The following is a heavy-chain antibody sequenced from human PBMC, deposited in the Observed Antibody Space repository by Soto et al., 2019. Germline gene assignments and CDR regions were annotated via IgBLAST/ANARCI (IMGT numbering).Heavy chain of an antibody. D-gene: IGHD3-10*01. J-gene: IGHJ6*03. V-gene: IGHV4-59*08. Sequence: SETLSLTCTVSGGSISSYYWSWIRQPPGKGLEWIRYIYYSGSTNYNPSLKSRVTISVDTSKNQFSLKLSSVTAADTAVYYCARRYGSGSHTGHYYYYYMDVWGKGTTVIVSS. CDR2: IYYSGST. CDR1: GGSISSYY. CDR3: ARRYGSGSHTGHYYYYYMDV.